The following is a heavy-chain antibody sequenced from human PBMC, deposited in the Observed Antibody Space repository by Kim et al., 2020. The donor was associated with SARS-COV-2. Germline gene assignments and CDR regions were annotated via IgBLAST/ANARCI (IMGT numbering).Heavy chain of an antibody. V-gene: IGHV3-74*01. CDR3: ARVYDYVWGSYRSFDY. Sequence: GKGRFTISRDNAKTTLYLQMNSLRAEDTAVYYCARVYDYVWGSYRSFDYWGQGTLVTVSS. J-gene: IGHJ4*02. D-gene: IGHD3-16*02.